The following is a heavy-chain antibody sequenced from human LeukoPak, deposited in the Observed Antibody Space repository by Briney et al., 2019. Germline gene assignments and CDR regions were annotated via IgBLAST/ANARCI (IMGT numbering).Heavy chain of an antibody. CDR3: AKVGSSGWTLYYFDY. V-gene: IGHV3-23*01. J-gene: IGHJ4*02. CDR1: GFTFSNYA. D-gene: IGHD6-19*01. CDR2: ISGSGGST. Sequence: GGSLRLSCAASGFTFSNYAMSWVRQAPGQGLEWVSSISGSGGSTYYADPVKGRFTISRDNSKNTLYLQMNSLRAEDTAVYYCAKVGSSGWTLYYFDYWGQGTLVTVSS.